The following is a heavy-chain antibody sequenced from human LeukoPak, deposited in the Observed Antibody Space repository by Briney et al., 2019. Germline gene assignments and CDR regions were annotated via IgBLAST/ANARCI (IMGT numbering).Heavy chain of an antibody. Sequence: GGSLRLSCAASGFTVSSNYMSWVRQAPGKGLEWVSVIYSGGSTYYADSVKGRFTISRDNSKNTLYLQMNSLRAEDTAVYYCARDRPDCGGDCYPNWFDPWGQGTLVTVSS. D-gene: IGHD2-21*02. V-gene: IGHV3-66*01. J-gene: IGHJ5*02. CDR3: ARDRPDCGGDCYPNWFDP. CDR1: GFTVSSNY. CDR2: IYSGGST.